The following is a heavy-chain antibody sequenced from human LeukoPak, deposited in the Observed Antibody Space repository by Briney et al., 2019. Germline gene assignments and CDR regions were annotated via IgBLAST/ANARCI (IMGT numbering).Heavy chain of an antibody. CDR1: GFTFSSYW. V-gene: IGHV3-74*01. D-gene: IGHD3-22*01. CDR2: TNRDATNT. J-gene: IGHJ4*02. CDR3: ARGYYDSSGYYYFDY. Sequence: QTGGSLRLSCAASGFTFSSYWMVWVRHAPGKGLVWVSHTNRDATNTNYADSVKGRFTISRDNAKNSLYLQMNSLRDEDTAVYYCARGYYDSSGYYYFDYWGQGTLVTVSS.